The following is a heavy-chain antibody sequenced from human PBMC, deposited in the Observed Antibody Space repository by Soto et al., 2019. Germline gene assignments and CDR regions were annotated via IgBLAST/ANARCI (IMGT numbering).Heavy chain of an antibody. CDR1: GGSFSGDY. Sequence: SETLSLTCAVYGGSFSGDYWSWIRQPPGKGLEWIGEINHSGSTNYNPSLKSRVTISVDTSKNQFSLKLSSVTAADTAVYYCARVLAYYDFWSGRYYYYGMDVWGQGTTVTVSS. D-gene: IGHD3-3*01. CDR3: ARVLAYYDFWSGRYYYYGMDV. CDR2: INHSGST. J-gene: IGHJ6*02. V-gene: IGHV4-34*01.